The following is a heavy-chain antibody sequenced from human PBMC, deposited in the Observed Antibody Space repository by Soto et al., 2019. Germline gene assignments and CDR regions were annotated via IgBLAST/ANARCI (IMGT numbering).Heavy chain of an antibody. CDR1: GFTSSNYW. J-gene: IGHJ4*02. D-gene: IGHD6-13*01. CDR3: TRDWYRGGFDY. V-gene: IGHV3-74*01. Sequence: EVQLVEYGGGLVQPGGSLRLSCGASGFTSSNYWMYWVRQAPGKGLVYVSCIKGDGSTTYYADFVKGRFTISRDKAKHTVYLRMNGLTAEDTAVYYGTRDWYRGGFDYWGQGTLVTVSS. CDR2: IKGDGSTT.